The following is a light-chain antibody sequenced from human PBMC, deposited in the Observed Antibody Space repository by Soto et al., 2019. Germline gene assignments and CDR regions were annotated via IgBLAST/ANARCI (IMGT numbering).Light chain of an antibody. CDR3: MQSLETPWT. Sequence: DIVMTQSPLSLPVTPGEAASISCRSSQSLLHSNGYNYVDWYLQKPGQSPQVLIYLGSNRASGVPDRFSGSGSVTYFTLKISGVEAEDVGVYYCMQSLETPWTFGQGTKVDIK. V-gene: IGKV2-28*01. J-gene: IGKJ1*01. CDR1: QSLLHSNGYNY. CDR2: LGS.